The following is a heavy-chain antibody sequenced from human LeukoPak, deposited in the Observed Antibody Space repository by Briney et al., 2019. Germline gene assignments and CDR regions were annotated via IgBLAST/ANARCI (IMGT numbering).Heavy chain of an antibody. Sequence: GGSLRLSCVVWVYTFSSYNMNWVRQSPGKGLEWVSYISSSSNTIYYADSVKARLTISRDDANNSLYLQMNSLTAEDTAVYYCARDGFDFWSGYPTTVDYWGQGTLVTVSS. V-gene: IGHV3-48*01. CDR2: ISSSSNTI. D-gene: IGHD3-3*01. J-gene: IGHJ4*02. CDR3: ARDGFDFWSGYPTTVDY. CDR1: VYTFSSYN.